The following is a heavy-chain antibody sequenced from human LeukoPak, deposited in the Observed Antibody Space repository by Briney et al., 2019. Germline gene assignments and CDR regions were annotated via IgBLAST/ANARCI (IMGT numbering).Heavy chain of an antibody. CDR2: INHSGST. V-gene: IGHV4-39*07. J-gene: IGHJ4*02. CDR3: ARRSSGFDY. Sequence: SETLSLTCTVSGGSISSSSYYWGWIRQPPGKGLEWIGEINHSGSTNYNPSLKSRVTISVDTSKNQFSLKLSSVTAADTAVYYCARRSSGFDYWGQGTLVTVSS. D-gene: IGHD6-19*01. CDR1: GGSISSSSYY.